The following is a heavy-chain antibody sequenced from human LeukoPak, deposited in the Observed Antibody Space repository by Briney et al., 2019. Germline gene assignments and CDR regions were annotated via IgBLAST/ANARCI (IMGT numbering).Heavy chain of an antibody. CDR1: GGTFSSYA. D-gene: IGHD6-13*01. Sequence: SVKVSCKASGGTFSSYAISWVRQAPGQGLEWMGGIIPIFGTANYAQKFQGRVTITADESTSTAYMELSSLRSEDTAVYYCARDQGIAAAGTGKALDIWCQGTMVTVSS. J-gene: IGHJ3*02. CDR3: ARDQGIAAAGTGKALDI. V-gene: IGHV1-69*13. CDR2: IIPIFGTA.